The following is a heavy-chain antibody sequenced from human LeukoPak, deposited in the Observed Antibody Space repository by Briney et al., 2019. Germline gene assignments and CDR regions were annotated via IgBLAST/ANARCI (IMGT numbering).Heavy chain of an antibody. CDR3: GKTTVGYSSGQKPAWPVDF. CDR1: GFTFGSHA. V-gene: IGHV3-23*01. Sequence: GGSLRLSCEASGFTFGSHAMYWVRQAPGKGLEWVAGIFGSGGSPHYADSVKGRFTTSRDNPRNTVYLQSNSLRDDDTAVYYCGKTTVGYSSGQKPAWPVDFWGQGTLVTVSS. CDR2: IFGSGGSP. J-gene: IGHJ4*02. D-gene: IGHD5-18*01.